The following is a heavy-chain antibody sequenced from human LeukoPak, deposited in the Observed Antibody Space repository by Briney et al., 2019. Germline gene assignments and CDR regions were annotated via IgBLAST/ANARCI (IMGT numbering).Heavy chain of an antibody. CDR3: ARKLGGDGGWFDP. CDR2: IYYSGST. J-gene: IGHJ5*02. CDR1: GGPIRSYY. D-gene: IGHD2-21*01. Sequence: SSETLSLTCTVSGGPIRSYYWSWIRQPPGKGLEWIGYIYYSGSTNYNPSLKSRVTISVDTSQNQFYLKLSSVTAADTAVYYCARKLGGDGGWFDPWGQGTLVTVSS. V-gene: IGHV4-59*01.